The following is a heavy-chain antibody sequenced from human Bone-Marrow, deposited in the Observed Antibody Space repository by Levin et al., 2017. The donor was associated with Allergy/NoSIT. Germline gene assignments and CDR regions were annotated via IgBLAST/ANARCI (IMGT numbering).Heavy chain of an antibody. Sequence: GESLKISCAASGFTFSSYSMNWVRQAPGKGLEWVSYISSSSSTIYYADSVKGRFTISRDNAKNSLYLQMNSLRAEDTAVYYCARTYIARGLSWFDPWGQGTLVTVSS. CDR1: GFTFSSYS. CDR2: ISSSSSTI. J-gene: IGHJ5*02. CDR3: ARTYIARGLSWFDP. D-gene: IGHD5-18*01. V-gene: IGHV3-48*01.